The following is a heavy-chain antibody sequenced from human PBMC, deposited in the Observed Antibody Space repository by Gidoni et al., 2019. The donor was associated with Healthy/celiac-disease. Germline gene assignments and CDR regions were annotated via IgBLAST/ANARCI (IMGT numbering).Heavy chain of an antibody. Sequence: QVQLVESGGGVVQPGRSLRLSCAASGFTLSSYGMHWVRQAPGKGLEWVAVIWYDGSNKYYADSVKGRFTISRDNSKNTLYLQMNSLRAEDTAVYYCARDGYGDYAYSIDYWGQGTLVTVSS. CDR2: IWYDGSNK. V-gene: IGHV3-33*01. J-gene: IGHJ4*02. D-gene: IGHD4-17*01. CDR1: GFTLSSYG. CDR3: ARDGYGDYAYSIDY.